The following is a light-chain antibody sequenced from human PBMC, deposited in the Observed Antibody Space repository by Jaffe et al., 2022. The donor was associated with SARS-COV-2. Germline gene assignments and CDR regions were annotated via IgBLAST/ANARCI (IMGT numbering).Light chain of an antibody. CDR3: CSYAGSSTPVV. J-gene: IGLJ2*01. CDR2: EDT. CDR1: SSDVGGYNL. Sequence: QSALTQPASVSGSPGQSITISCTGTSSDVGGYNLVSWYQHHPGKAPKLMIYEDTKRPSGVSNRFSGSKSGNTASLTVSGLQAEDEADYYCCSYAGSSTPVVFGGGTKLTVL. V-gene: IGLV2-23*01.